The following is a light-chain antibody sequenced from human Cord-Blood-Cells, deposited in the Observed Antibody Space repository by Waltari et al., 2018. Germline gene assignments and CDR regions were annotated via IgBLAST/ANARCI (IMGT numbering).Light chain of an antibody. V-gene: IGLV3-25*03. CDR1: ALPKQY. CDR2: KDR. CDR3: QSADSSGTYV. J-gene: IGLJ1*01. Sequence: SYELTQPPSVSVSPGQTARLTCSGDALPKQYAYWYQQKPGQAPVLWIYKDRGRTSGIPERFSGSSSGTTVTLTISRVQAEDEADYYCQSADSSGTYVFGTGTKVTVL.